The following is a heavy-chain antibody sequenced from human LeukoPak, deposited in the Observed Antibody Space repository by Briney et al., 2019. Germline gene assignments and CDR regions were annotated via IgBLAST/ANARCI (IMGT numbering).Heavy chain of an antibody. CDR3: ARAYYDYVWGSYRHNWFDP. Sequence: GASVKVSCKATGYTFTSYGISWVRQAPGQGLEWMGWISSNSDNTNYAQKLQGRVTMTTDTSTSTAYMELSSLRSEDTAVYYCARAYYDYVWGSYRHNWFDPWGQGTLVTVSS. CDR1: GYTFTSYG. J-gene: IGHJ5*02. V-gene: IGHV1-18*01. D-gene: IGHD3-16*02. CDR2: ISSNSDNT.